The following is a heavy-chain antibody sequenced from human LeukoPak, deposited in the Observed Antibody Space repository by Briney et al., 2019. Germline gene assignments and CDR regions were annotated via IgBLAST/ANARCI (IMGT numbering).Heavy chain of an antibody. J-gene: IGHJ6*03. CDR3: ARVPRSYYYYYYMDV. CDR1: GGSISSGDYY. Sequence: SQTLSLTCTVSGGSISSGDYYWSWIRQPPGKGLEWIGYIYYSGSTYYNPSLKSRVTISVDTSKNQFSLKLSSVTAADTAVYYCARVPRSYYYYYYMDVWGKGTTVTVSS. CDR2: IYYSGST. V-gene: IGHV4-30-4*01.